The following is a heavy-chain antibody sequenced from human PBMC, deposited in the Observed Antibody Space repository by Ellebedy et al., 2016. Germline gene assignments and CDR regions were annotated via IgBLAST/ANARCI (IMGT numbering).Heavy chain of an antibody. D-gene: IGHD2-15*01. CDR3: AKSPLVVVAATCLDY. CDR1: GFSVSNNH. CDR2: FQGDGNT. Sequence: GGSLRLSCAASGFSVSNNHVSWVRQAPGKGLEWVSTFQGDGNTYYADSVKGRFTISRDNSKTTLFLQMNSLRAEDTALYYCAKSPLVVVAATCLDYWGQGTLVTVSS. V-gene: IGHV3-53*01. J-gene: IGHJ4*02.